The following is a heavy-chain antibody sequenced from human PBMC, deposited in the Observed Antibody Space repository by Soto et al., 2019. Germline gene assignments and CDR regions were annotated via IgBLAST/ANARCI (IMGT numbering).Heavy chain of an antibody. D-gene: IGHD5-12*01. CDR3: AKDSGYDFGAFLGIDV. CDR1: GFTFSSYG. V-gene: IGHV3-30*18. CDR2: ISYDGSNK. J-gene: IGHJ6*02. Sequence: QVQLVESGGGVVQPGRSLRLSCAASGFTFSSYGMHWVRQAPGKGLEWVAVISYDGSNKYYADSVKGRFTISRDNSKKTLYLQMNSLRAEETAVYYCAKDSGYDFGAFLGIDVWGPGTTVTVSS.